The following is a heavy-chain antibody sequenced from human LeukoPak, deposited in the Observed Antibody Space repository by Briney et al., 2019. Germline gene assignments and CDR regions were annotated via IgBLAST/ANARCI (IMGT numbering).Heavy chain of an antibody. Sequence: GGPLRLSCAASGFTFSSYGMHWVRQAPGKGLEWVAVIWYDGSNKYYADSVKGRFTISRDNSKNTLYLQMNSLRAEDMAVYYCARGVSYYDFWSGYVDYWGQGTLVTVSS. J-gene: IGHJ4*02. D-gene: IGHD3-3*01. CDR2: IWYDGSNK. V-gene: IGHV3-33*01. CDR1: GFTFSSYG. CDR3: ARGVSYYDFWSGYVDY.